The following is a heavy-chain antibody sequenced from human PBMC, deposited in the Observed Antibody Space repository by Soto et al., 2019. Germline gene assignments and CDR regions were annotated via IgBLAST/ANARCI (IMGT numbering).Heavy chain of an antibody. CDR2: ISANSGDT. Sequence: QVQLVQSGAEVKEPGASVRVSCKASGYTFSSYGFSWVRQAPGQGLEWVAWISANSGDTNSAQKFQGRVTLTTDTPTSTPDMYLRSLTSDDSAIYYCARDFRESCGGPSFIDFDFWGQGTLVTVSS. CDR1: GYTFSSYG. D-gene: IGHD2-21*01. J-gene: IGHJ4*02. CDR3: ARDFRESCGGPSFIDFDF. V-gene: IGHV1-18*01.